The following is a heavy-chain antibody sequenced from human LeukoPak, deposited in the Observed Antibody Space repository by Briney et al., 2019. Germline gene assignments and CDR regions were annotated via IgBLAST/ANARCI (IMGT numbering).Heavy chain of an antibody. CDR1: GFTFSSYS. CDR3: ARGGLRGDY. Sequence: GGSLRLSCAASGFTFSSYSMNWVRQAPGKGLEWVSYISSSSGTIYYADPVKGRFTISRDNAENSLYLQMSSLRAEDTAVYYCARGGLRGDYWGQGTLVTVSS. D-gene: IGHD4-17*01. J-gene: IGHJ4*02. CDR2: ISSSSGTI. V-gene: IGHV3-48*01.